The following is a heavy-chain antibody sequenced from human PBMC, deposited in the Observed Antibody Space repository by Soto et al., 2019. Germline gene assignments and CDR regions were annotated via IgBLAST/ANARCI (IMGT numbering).Heavy chain of an antibody. CDR1: GFTFDDYA. CDR2: ISWNSGSI. D-gene: IGHD5-12*01. Sequence: EVQLVESGGGLVQPGRSLRLSCAASGFTFDDYAMHWVRQAPGKGLEWVSGISWNSGSIGYADSVKGRFTISRDNAKNSLYLQMKSLRAEDTALYYCAKGIGSGYDYDSGYYFDYWGQGTLVTVSS. CDR3: AKGIGSGYDYDSGYYFDY. V-gene: IGHV3-9*01. J-gene: IGHJ4*02.